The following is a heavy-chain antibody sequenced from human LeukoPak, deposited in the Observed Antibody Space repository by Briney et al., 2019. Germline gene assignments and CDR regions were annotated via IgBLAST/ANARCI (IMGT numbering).Heavy chain of an antibody. CDR2: INVYNGNT. Sequence: AAVKDSCQASGYTFTPSGINWVRQAPGQGLAWMGCINVYNGNTNYAQKFQGRITMTRDTSTNTAYMELRSLKSDDTAVYYCARGLVVPAAMGEFDYWGQGTLIAVSS. CDR3: ARGLVVPAAMGEFDY. D-gene: IGHD2-2*01. CDR1: GYTFTPSG. J-gene: IGHJ4*02. V-gene: IGHV1-18*01.